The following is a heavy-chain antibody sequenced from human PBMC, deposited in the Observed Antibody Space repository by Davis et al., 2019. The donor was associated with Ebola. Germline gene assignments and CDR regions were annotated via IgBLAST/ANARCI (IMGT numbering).Heavy chain of an antibody. D-gene: IGHD4-17*01. CDR3: ARSGNHHYGDYVPNWFDP. CDR2: IIPIFGTA. J-gene: IGHJ5*02. CDR1: GGTFSSSA. V-gene: IGHV1-69*13. Sequence: AASVKVSCKASGGTFSSSAITWVRQAPGQGLEWMGGIIPIFGTANYAQKFQGRVTITADESTSTAYMELSSLRSEDTAVYYCARSGNHHYGDYVPNWFDPWGQGTLVTVSS.